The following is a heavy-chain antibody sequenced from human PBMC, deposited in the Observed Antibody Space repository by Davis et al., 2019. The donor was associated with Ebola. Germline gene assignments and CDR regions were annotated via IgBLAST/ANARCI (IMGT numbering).Heavy chain of an antibody. CDR3: ARDGHNYSYFDF. J-gene: IGHJ4*02. Sequence: SETLSLTCTVSGDSISNYYWTWIRQPPGKGLEWIAYMSYRGGVNYNPSLKSRVTISIDTSKNQLSLKLNSVTAADTAGYYCARDGHNYSYFDFWGQGTLVTVSS. D-gene: IGHD5-24*01. CDR1: GDSISNYY. CDR2: MSYRGGV. V-gene: IGHV4-59*01.